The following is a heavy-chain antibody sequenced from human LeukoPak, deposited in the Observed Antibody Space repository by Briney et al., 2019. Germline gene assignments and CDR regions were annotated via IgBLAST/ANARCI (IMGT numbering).Heavy chain of an antibody. CDR1: GGSISSYY. CDR3: ARAPYEAFDY. J-gene: IGHJ4*02. V-gene: IGHV4-59*01. CDR2: IYYSGST. Sequence: SETLSLTCTVSGGSISSYYWSWIRQPPAKGLEWIGYIYYSGSTNYNPSLKSRVTISVDTSKNQFSLKLSSVTAADTAVYYCARAPYEAFDYWGQGTLVTVSS. D-gene: IGHD3-3*01.